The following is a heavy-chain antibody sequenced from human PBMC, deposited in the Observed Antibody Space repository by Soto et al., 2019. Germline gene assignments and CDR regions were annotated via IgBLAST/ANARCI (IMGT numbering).Heavy chain of an antibody. V-gene: IGHV4-4*02. CDR2: MYHSGST. CDR1: GGSISSNYW. D-gene: IGHD3-16*01. Sequence: QVQLQESGPGLVKPSGTLSLTCAVSGGSISSNYWWTWVRQPPGKGLEWIGEMYHSGSTNYNPSLHSRVTISADKSTMPFLLTLPSASAAETPVYSCGRLQMIAFGGHVYRAFASCGQGTLVTVS. CDR3: GRLQMIAFGGHVYRAFAS. J-gene: IGHJ3*02.